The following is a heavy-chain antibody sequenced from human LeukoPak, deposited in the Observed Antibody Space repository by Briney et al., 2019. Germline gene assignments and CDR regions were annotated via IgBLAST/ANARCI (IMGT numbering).Heavy chain of an antibody. CDR2: ISSSRSYI. CDR3: ARVKDCSSTSCPYNYGMDV. V-gene: IGHV3-21*01. CDR1: GFTFSSYW. J-gene: IGHJ6*02. Sequence: GGSLRLSCAASGFTFSSYWMNWARQAPGKGLEWVSSISSSRSYIYYADSVKGRFTISRDNAKNSLYLQMNSLRAEDTAVYYCARVKDCSSTSCPYNYGMDVWGQGTTVTVSS. D-gene: IGHD2-2*01.